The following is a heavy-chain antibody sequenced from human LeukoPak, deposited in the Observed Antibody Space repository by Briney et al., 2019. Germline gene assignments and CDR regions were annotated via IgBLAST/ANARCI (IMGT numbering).Heavy chain of an antibody. CDR1: GFTFSSYW. V-gene: IGHV3-7*01. Sequence: PGGSLRLSCAASGFTFSSYWMSWVRQAPGKGLEWVANIKQDGSEKYYVDSVKGRFTISRDNAKNSLYLQMNSLRAEDTAVYYCAREYTYYSGGYYGPPPRREYYFDYWGQGTLVTVSS. J-gene: IGHJ4*02. D-gene: IGHD3-22*01. CDR3: AREYTYYSGGYYGPPPRREYYFDY. CDR2: IKQDGSEK.